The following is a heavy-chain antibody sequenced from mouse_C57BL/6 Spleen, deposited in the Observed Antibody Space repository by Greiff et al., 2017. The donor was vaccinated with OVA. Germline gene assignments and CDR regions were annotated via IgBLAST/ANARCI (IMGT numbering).Heavy chain of an antibody. CDR3: AGSNWLYFEV. Sequence: VQLKESGPVLVKPGASVKMSCKASGYTFTDYYMNWVKQSHGKSLEWIGVINPYNGGTSYNQKFKGKATLTVDKSSSTAYMELNSLTSEDSAVYYCAGSNWLYFEVWGTGTTVTVSS. J-gene: IGHJ1*03. D-gene: IGHD4-1*02. CDR2: INPYNGGT. CDR1: GYTFTDYY. V-gene: IGHV1-19*01.